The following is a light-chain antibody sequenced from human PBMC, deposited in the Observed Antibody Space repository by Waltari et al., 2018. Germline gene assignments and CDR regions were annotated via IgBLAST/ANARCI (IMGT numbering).Light chain of an antibody. V-gene: IGLV1-44*01. Sequence: QSALTQSPSASGAPGQKVSISCSGTSSNIGRNPVDWYHQPPGTAPKLLLFGTNKRPAGVPDRFSGSKSGSSASLAISGLQSEDEADYYCAAWDDSLDAYVFGTGTKVSVL. CDR3: AAWDDSLDAYV. CDR1: SSNIGRNP. J-gene: IGLJ1*01. CDR2: GTN.